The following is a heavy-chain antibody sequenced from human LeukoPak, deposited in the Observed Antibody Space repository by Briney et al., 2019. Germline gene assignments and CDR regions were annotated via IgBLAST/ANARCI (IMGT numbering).Heavy chain of an antibody. J-gene: IGHJ6*03. D-gene: IGHD2-2*01. CDR1: GYSFTNNG. Sequence: ASVKVSCKASGYSFTNNGTSWVRQAPGQGLEWMGWISAYNGNTNYAQKLQGRVTMTTDTSTSTAYMELRSLRSDDTAVYYCARQTYCTSTSCHYYYYYMDVWGKGTTVTISS. CDR3: ARQTYCTSTSCHYYYYYMDV. V-gene: IGHV1-18*01. CDR2: ISAYNGNT.